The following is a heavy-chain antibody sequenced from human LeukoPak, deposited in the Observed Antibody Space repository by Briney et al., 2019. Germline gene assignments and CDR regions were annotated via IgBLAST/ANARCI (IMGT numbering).Heavy chain of an antibody. CDR3: AKHSVRRSYYGMDV. V-gene: IGHV3-30*18. D-gene: IGHD5/OR15-5a*01. CDR1: GFTFSSYG. J-gene: IGHJ6*02. CDR2: ISYDGSNK. Sequence: GGSLRLSCAASGFTFSSYGMHWVRQAPGKGLEWVAVISYDGSNKYYADSVKGRFTISRDNSKNTLYLQMNSLRAEDTAVYYCAKHSVRRSYYGMDVWGQGTTVTVSS.